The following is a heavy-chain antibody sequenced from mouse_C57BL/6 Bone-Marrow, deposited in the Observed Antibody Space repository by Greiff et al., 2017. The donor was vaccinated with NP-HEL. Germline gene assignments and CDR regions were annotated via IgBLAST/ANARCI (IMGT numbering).Heavy chain of an antibody. Sequence: EVQLQQSGAELVRPGASVKLSCTASGFNIKDDYMHWVKQRPEQGLEWIGWIDPENGDTEYASKFQGKATITADTSSNTAYLQLSSLTSEDTAVYYCTTEGDGYYAWFAYWGQGTLVTVSA. V-gene: IGHV14-4*01. CDR2: IDPENGDT. J-gene: IGHJ3*01. CDR1: GFNIKDDY. CDR3: TTEGDGYYAWFAY. D-gene: IGHD2-3*01.